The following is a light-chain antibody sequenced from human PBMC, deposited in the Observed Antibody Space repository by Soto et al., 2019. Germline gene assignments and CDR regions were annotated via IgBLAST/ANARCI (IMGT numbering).Light chain of an antibody. J-gene: IGLJ1*01. Sequence: QSALTQPASVSGSPGQSITTSCTGTSSDVGSYNLVSWYQQHPGKAPKLMIYEGSKRPSGVSNRFSGSKSGNTASLTISGLQAEDEADYYCCSYAGSSPYVFGTGTKVTVL. V-gene: IGLV2-23*01. CDR1: SSDVGSYNL. CDR2: EGS. CDR3: CSYAGSSPYV.